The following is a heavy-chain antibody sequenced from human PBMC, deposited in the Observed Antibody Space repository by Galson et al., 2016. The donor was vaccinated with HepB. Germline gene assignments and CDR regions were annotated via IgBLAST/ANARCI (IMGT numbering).Heavy chain of an antibody. D-gene: IGHD3-10*01. J-gene: IGHJ4*02. Sequence: SLRLSCAASGFTFSSYGLHWVRQAPGKGLEWVAVISYDGSNKFYADSVKGRFTISRDNSKNTPYLQMNSLRPEDTAVYYCAKDTLITLVRGVIMSYFDYWGQGALVTVSS. CDR2: ISYDGSNK. CDR1: GFTFSSYG. V-gene: IGHV3-30*18. CDR3: AKDTLITLVRGVIMSYFDY.